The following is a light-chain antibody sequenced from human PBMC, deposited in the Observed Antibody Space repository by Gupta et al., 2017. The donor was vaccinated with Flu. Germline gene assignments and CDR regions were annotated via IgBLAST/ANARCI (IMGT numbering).Light chain of an antibody. V-gene: IGKV1-5*03. CDR1: QSNSVN. J-gene: IGKJ1*01. CDR3: QHDDSYSGP. CDR2: RAS. Sequence: PSTLSAAVDDKAIMTCRASQSNSVNLAWYQQKAGKAPDLLIDRASTLHSGVPSRFSGSASVTEFTLTISSLHPDDVATYYCQHDDSYSGPFGQGTQVEIK.